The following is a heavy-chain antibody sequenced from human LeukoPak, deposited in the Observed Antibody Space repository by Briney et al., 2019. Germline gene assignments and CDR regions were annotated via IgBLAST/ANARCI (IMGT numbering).Heavy chain of an antibody. Sequence: PSETLSLTCTVSGGSFSSVNYYWTWLRQHAGKGLEWIGYIYYTGNTHYNPSLKSRLTISVDTSKNHFSLNLTSVSAADTALYYCARAPIAVVTPPHFFDSWGQGTLVTVSS. V-gene: IGHV4-31*03. J-gene: IGHJ4*02. CDR3: ARAPIAVVTPPHFFDS. CDR1: GGSFSSVNYY. D-gene: IGHD4-23*01. CDR2: IYYTGNT.